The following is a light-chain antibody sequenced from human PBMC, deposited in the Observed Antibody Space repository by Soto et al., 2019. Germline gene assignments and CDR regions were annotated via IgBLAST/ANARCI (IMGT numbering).Light chain of an antibody. Sequence: NFMLTQPHSVSESPGETVTISCTRTGGSIASNYVQWYQQRPGSAPSTVIYVFDQRPSGVPDRFSGSIDRSSNSASLTISGLKTEDEADYYCQSYDGNKHVVLGGGTKLTVL. J-gene: IGLJ2*01. V-gene: IGLV6-57*04. CDR3: QSYDGNKHVV. CDR2: VFD. CDR1: GGSIASNY.